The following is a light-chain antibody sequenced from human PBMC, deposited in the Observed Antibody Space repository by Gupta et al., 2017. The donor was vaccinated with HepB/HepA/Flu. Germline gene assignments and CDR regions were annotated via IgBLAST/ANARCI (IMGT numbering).Light chain of an antibody. Sequence: EIVLTQSPGTLSLSPGERVTLSCRASQSVNNYLAWYQQKPGQAPRLLIYGASSRATGIPDRFSGSGSGTDFTLTISRREPEDFAVYYCQQDDRSQTFGQGTKVEIK. V-gene: IGKV3-20*01. CDR2: GAS. CDR1: QSVNNY. J-gene: IGKJ1*01. CDR3: QQDDRSQT.